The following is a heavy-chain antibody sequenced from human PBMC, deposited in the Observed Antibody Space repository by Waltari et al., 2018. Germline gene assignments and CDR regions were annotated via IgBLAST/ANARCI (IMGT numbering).Heavy chain of an antibody. Sequence: QVQLVQSGAEVKKPGSSVKVSCKASGGTFSSYAISWVRQAPGQGLEWMGRIIPILGIANYAQKFQGRVTITADKSTSTAYMELSSLRSEDTAVYYCARVAGLYYDFWSGPYYFDYWGQGTLVTVSS. CDR1: GGTFSSYA. CDR3: ARVAGLYYDFWSGPYYFDY. D-gene: IGHD3-3*01. V-gene: IGHV1-69*04. CDR2: IIPILGIA. J-gene: IGHJ4*02.